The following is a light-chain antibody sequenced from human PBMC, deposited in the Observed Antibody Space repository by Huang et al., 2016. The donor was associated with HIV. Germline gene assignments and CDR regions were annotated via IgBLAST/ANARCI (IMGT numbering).Light chain of an antibody. CDR3: QQYNNWPLT. J-gene: IGKJ4*01. V-gene: IGKV3-15*01. Sequence: EIVMTQSPATVSVSPGGRSTLFCRASQSVGSNLAWYQEKPGRAPRLLIRGASTRAAGIPAKFNGSGSGTEFSLTISSLQSEDFAVYYCQQYNNWPLTFAGGTKVDIK. CDR1: QSVGSN. CDR2: GAS.